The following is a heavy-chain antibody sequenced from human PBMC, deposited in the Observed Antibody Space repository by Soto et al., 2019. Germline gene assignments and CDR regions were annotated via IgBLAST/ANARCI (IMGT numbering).Heavy chain of an antibody. D-gene: IGHD3-10*01. V-gene: IGHV3-33*01. J-gene: IGHJ6*02. CDR1: GFTFSSYG. Sequence: QVQLVESGGGVVQPGRSLRLSCAASGFTFSSYGMHWVRQAPGKGLEWVAVIWDDGSNKYYAGSGKGRFTISRDNSMNALYLQMNSLRAEDTAVYYCARDRVWFGELSGHDYYYGMDVWGQGTTVTVSS. CDR2: IWDDGSNK. CDR3: ARDRVWFGELSGHDYYYGMDV.